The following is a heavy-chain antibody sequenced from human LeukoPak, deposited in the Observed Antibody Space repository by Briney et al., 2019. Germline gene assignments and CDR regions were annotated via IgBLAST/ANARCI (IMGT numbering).Heavy chain of an antibody. J-gene: IGHJ4*02. V-gene: IGHV3-23*01. CDR3: AHIGRRGNWYFDY. CDR1: GFTSSSHG. D-gene: IGHD1-1*01. Sequence: GGSLRLSCAASGFTSSSHGMSWVRQAPGKGLEWVSSISASGDETYYADSVKGRFTISRDNSKNTLHLQMNSLRAEDTAAYYCAHIGRRGNWYFDYWGQGTLVTVSS. CDR2: ISASGDET.